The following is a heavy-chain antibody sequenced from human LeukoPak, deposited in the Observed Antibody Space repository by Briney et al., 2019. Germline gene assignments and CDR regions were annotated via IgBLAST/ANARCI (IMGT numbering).Heavy chain of an antibody. CDR3: ARDRGSSGWYEFDY. V-gene: IGHV3-7*01. CDR2: IKQDGSEK. Sequence: GGSLRVSCAASGFTSSSYWMSWVRQAPGKGLEWVANIKQDGSEKYYVDSVKGRFTISRDNAKNSLYLQMNSLRAEDTAVYYCARDRGSSGWYEFDYWGQGTLVTVSS. CDR1: GFTSSSYW. J-gene: IGHJ4*02. D-gene: IGHD6-19*01.